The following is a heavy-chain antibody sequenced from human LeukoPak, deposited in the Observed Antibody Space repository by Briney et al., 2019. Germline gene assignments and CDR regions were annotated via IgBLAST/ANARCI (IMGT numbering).Heavy chain of an antibody. Sequence: SETLSLTCTVSGGSISSYYWSWIRQPPGKGLEWIGYIYYSGSTNYNPSLKSRVTISVDTSKNQFSLKLSSVTAADTAVYYCARRLPPHTYYYGSGSMDVWGQGTTVTVSS. CDR3: ARRLPPHTYYYGSGSMDV. CDR1: GGSISSYY. CDR2: IYYSGST. D-gene: IGHD3-10*01. V-gene: IGHV4-59*08. J-gene: IGHJ6*02.